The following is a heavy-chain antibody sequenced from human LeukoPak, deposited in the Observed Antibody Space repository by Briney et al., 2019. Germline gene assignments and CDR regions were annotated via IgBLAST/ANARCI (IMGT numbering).Heavy chain of an antibody. CDR1: GGSISSYY. CDR3: VRHLSPIYYYYYYGMDV. V-gene: IGHV4-59*08. J-gene: IGHJ6*02. D-gene: IGHD5-24*01. CDR2: IYYSGST. Sequence: PSETLSLTCTVSGGSISSYYWSWIRQPPGKGLEWIGYIYYSGSTNYNPSLKSRVTISVDTSKNQFSLKLSSVTAADTAVYYCVRHLSPIYYYYYYGMDVWGQGTTVTVSS.